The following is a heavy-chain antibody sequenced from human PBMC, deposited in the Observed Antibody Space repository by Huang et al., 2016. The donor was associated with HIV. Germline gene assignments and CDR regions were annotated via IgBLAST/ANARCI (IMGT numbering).Heavy chain of an antibody. CDR3: ARDGADMYFDL. D-gene: IGHD2-15*01. CDR2: IIPAFGTP. V-gene: IGHV1-69*01. J-gene: IGHJ2*01. Sequence: QVHLVQSGAEVKKPGSSVRVSCKASGGTFSKKSITWVRLAPGQGPEWMGGIIPAFGTPHSAQRFQGRVTISADESTSTAYMELSSLTTDDTAVYYCARDGADMYFDLWGRGTLVTVSA. CDR1: GGTFSKKS.